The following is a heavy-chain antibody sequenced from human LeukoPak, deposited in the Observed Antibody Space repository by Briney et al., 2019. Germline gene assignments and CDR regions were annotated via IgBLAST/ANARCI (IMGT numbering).Heavy chain of an antibody. J-gene: IGHJ4*02. V-gene: IGHV3-74*01. CDR2: INSDGSST. CDR3: ARGLFPSGSITMVRGVAPFDY. Sequence: GGSLRLSCAASGFTFSSYWMHWVRQAPGKGLVWVSRINSDGSSTSYADSVKGRFTISRDNSKNTLYLQMNSLRAEDTAVYYCARGLFPSGSITMVRGVAPFDYWGQGTLVTVSS. D-gene: IGHD3-10*01. CDR1: GFTFSSYW.